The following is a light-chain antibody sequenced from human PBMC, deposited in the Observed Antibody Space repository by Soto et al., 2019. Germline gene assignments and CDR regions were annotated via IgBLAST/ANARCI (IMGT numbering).Light chain of an antibody. J-gene: IGKJ3*01. Sequence: DIQMTQSPSSLSASVGARVSITCQASQDIRTSLSWFQHKPGRAPKLLIYGASYLETGVPSRFRVSGSGTDFTFTISSLQPDDTATYYCQHYNNLPPFTFGRG. V-gene: IGKV1-33*01. CDR2: GAS. CDR3: QHYNNLPPFT. CDR1: QDIRTS.